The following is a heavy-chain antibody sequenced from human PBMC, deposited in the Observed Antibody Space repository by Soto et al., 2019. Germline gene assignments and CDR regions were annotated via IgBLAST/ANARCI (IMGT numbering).Heavy chain of an antibody. Sequence: ASVKVSCKASGYTFTSYGISWVRQAPGQGLEWMGWISAYNGNTNYAQKLQGRVTMTTDTSTSTAYMELRSLRSDDTAVYYCAISKPDYYGSGSWQPNWFDPWGQGTLVTVSS. J-gene: IGHJ5*02. V-gene: IGHV1-18*01. CDR2: ISAYNGNT. D-gene: IGHD3-10*01. CDR3: AISKPDYYGSGSWQPNWFDP. CDR1: GYTFTSYG.